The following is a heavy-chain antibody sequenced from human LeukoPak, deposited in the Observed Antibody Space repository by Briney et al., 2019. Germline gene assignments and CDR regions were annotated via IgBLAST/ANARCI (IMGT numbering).Heavy chain of an antibody. CDR3: ARDPSNTSGWYAWADY. J-gene: IGHJ4*02. Sequence: GASVKVSCKAPGFTFTRYGISWVRQAPGQGLEWMGWISAYNGDTKYAHKFQDRLTMTTDTSTSTAYMELRSLRSDDTAVYYCARDPSNTSGWYAWADYWGQGTLVTVSS. D-gene: IGHD6-19*01. CDR1: GFTFTRYG. CDR2: ISAYNGDT. V-gene: IGHV1-18*01.